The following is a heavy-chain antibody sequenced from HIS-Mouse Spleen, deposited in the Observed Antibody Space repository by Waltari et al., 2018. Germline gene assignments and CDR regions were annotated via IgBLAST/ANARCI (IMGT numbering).Heavy chain of an antibody. Sequence: QLQLQESGPGLVKPSETLSLTCPVPGGSISSSSYYWGWTRQPPGKGLEWIGSIYYSGSTYYNPSLKSRVTISVDTSKKQFSLKLSSVTAADTAVYYCAREIPYSSSWYDWYFDLWGRGTLVTVSS. CDR2: IYYSGST. D-gene: IGHD6-13*01. CDR3: AREIPYSSSWYDWYFDL. J-gene: IGHJ2*01. V-gene: IGHV4-39*07. CDR1: GGSISSSSYY.